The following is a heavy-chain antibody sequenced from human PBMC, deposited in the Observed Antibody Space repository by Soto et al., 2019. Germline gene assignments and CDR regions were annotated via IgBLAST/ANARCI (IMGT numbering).Heavy chain of an antibody. J-gene: IGHJ3*02. Sequence: PSQTLSLTCAISGDSVSSNGAAWNWIRQSPSRGLEWLGRTYYRSKWYNDYAVSVKSRITINPDTSKNQFSLQLNSVTPEDTAVYYCARDLKKLWFGELSYAFDIWGQGTMVTVSS. CDR1: GDSVSSNGAA. CDR2: TYYRSKWYN. V-gene: IGHV6-1*01. CDR3: ARDLKKLWFGELSYAFDI. D-gene: IGHD3-10*01.